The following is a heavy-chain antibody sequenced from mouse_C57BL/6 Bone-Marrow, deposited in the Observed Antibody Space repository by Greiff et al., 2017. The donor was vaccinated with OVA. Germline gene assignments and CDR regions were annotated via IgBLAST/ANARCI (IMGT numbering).Heavy chain of an antibody. CDR3: TSPLLPSAMDY. Sequence: EVMLVESGGDLVKPGGSLKLSCAASGFTFSSYGMSWVRQTPDKRLEWVATISSGGSYTYYPGSVKGRFTISRDNAKNTLYLQMSSLKSEDTAMYYCTSPLLPSAMDYWGQGTSVTVSS. D-gene: IGHD1-1*01. V-gene: IGHV5-6*01. J-gene: IGHJ4*01. CDR2: ISSGGSYT. CDR1: GFTFSSYG.